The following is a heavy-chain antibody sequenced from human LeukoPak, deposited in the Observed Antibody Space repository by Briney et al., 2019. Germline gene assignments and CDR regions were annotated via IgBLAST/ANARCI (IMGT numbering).Heavy chain of an antibody. CDR3: ARTAMVRGVKGGMDV. V-gene: IGHV5-51*01. CDR2: IYPGDSDT. J-gene: IGHJ6*02. D-gene: IGHD3-10*01. CDR1: GYSFTTHW. Sequence: GKSLKISCKGSGYSFTTHWIGWVRQMPGKGLEWMGIIYPGDSDTRYSPSLQGQVTISADKSISIAYLQWSRLKASDTAMYYCARTAMVRGVKGGMDVWGQGTTVTVSS.